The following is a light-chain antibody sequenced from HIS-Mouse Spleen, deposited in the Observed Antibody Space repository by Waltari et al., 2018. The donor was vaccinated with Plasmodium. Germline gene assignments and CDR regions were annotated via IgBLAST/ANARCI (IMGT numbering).Light chain of an antibody. CDR2: DAS. CDR1: QSVSSY. CDR3: QQRSNWPWT. J-gene: IGKJ1*01. V-gene: IGKV3-11*01. Sequence: EIVLTQSPATLSLSPGERATLSCRASQSVSSYLAGYQQKAGQAPRLLIYDASNRATGIPARFSGSGSGTDFTLTISSLEPEDFAVYCCQQRSNWPWTFGQGTKVEIK.